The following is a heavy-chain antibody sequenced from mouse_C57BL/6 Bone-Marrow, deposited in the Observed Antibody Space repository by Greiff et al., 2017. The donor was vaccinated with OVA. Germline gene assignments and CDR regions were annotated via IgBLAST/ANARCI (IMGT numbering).Heavy chain of an antibody. CDR3: ARDYYGSSSYYYAMDY. V-gene: IGHV1-59*01. J-gene: IGHJ4*01. Sequence: QVQLQQPGAELVRPGPSVKLSCKASGYTFTSYWMHWVKQRPGQGLEWIGVIDPSDSYTNYNQKFKGKATLTVDTSSSTAYMQLSSLTSEDSAVYYCARDYYGSSSYYYAMDYWGQGTSVTVSS. D-gene: IGHD1-1*01. CDR1: GYTFTSYW. CDR2: IDPSDSYT.